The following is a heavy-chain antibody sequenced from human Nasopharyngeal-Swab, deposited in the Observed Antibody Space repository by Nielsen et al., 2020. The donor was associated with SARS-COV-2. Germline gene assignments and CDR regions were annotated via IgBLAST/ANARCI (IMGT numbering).Heavy chain of an antibody. CDR2: VSRSGRTI. Sequence: GGSLRLSCAASGFTFSDNYMSWIRQAPGKGLEWVSYVSRSGRTIYYADSVKGRFTISRDNAKKSLYLQMNSLRGDDTAVYYCAKPPMGDLRGWFDPWGQGTLVTVSS. CDR3: AKPPMGDLRGWFDP. D-gene: IGHD3-16*01. V-gene: IGHV3-11*04. J-gene: IGHJ5*02. CDR1: GFTFSDNY.